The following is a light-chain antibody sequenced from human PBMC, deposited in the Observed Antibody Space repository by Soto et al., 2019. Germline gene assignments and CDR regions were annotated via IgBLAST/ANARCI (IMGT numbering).Light chain of an antibody. CDR2: GAF. J-gene: IGKJ3*01. CDR3: QQLSSYPRT. Sequence: DIKLTQSPSFLSASVGDRVTITCRASQGISSYLAWYQQKPGKAPKLLIYGAFTLQSGVPSRFSGSGSGTEFTLTISSLQPEDLATYYCQQLSSYPRTFGPGTKVDIK. CDR1: QGISSY. V-gene: IGKV1-9*01.